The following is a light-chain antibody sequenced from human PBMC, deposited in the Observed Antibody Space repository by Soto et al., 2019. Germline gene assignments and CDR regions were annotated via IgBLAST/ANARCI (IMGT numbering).Light chain of an antibody. CDR3: EAWDSNLSGGV. J-gene: IGLJ3*02. CDR2: DND. V-gene: IGLV1-51*01. Sequence: QSVLTQPPSVSAAPGQTVTVSFSGSRSNIGNNYVSWYQHLPGTAPKLLIYDNDKRPSGIPDRFSASKSGTSATLDITGLQTGDEADYYCEAWDSNLSGGVFGGGTKVTVL. CDR1: RSNIGNNY.